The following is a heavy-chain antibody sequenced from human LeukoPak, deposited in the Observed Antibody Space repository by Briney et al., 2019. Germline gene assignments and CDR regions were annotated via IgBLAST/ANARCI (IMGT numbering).Heavy chain of an antibody. V-gene: IGHV4-39*01. CDR2: IYYSGST. CDR1: GGSISSSSYY. D-gene: IGHD6-19*01. J-gene: IGHJ5*02. Sequence: SETLSLTCTVSGGSISSSSYYWGWIRQPPGKGLEWIGSIYYSGSTYYNPSLKSRVTISVDTSKNQFSLKLSSVTAADTAVYYCATPRFYSSGGYWFDPWGQGTLVTVSS. CDR3: ATPRFYSSGGYWFDP.